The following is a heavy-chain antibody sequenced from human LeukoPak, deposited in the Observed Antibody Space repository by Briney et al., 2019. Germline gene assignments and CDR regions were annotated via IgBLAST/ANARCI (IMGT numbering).Heavy chain of an antibody. CDR3: AREMAAAFFDY. J-gene: IGHJ4*02. CDR1: GFTVSSNY. D-gene: IGHD6-13*01. V-gene: IGHV3-66*01. Sequence: PGGSLTLSCAASGFTVSSNYMSWVRQAPGKGLEWVSVIYSGGSTYYADSLKGRFTISRDNSKNTLYLQMNSLRAEDTAVYYCAREMAAAFFDYWGQGTLVTVSS. CDR2: IYSGGST.